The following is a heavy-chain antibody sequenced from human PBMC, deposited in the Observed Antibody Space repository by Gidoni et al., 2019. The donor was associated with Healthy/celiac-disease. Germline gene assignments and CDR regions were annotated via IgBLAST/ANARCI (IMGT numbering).Heavy chain of an antibody. CDR2: ISYDGSNK. V-gene: IGHV3-30*01. CDR1: GFTFSSYA. CDR3: ARDASYYYDSSGLQPDY. D-gene: IGHD3-22*01. Sequence: QGQLVESGGGVVQPGRSLRLSCAASGFTFSSYAMPGVRQAPGKGLEWVAVISYDGSNKYYADSVKGRFTISRDNSKNTLYLQMNSLRAEDTAVYYCARDASYYYDSSGLQPDYWGQGTLVTVSS. J-gene: IGHJ4*02.